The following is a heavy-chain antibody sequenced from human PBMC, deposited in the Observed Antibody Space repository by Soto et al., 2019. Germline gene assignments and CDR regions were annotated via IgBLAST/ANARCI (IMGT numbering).Heavy chain of an antibody. J-gene: IGHJ5*02. CDR2: INHSGST. D-gene: IGHD5-18*01. CDR3: ARGGLGGYSYGLIPVKSWFDP. Sequence: PSETLSLTCTVSGGSISSGGYYWSWIRQQPGKGQEVIGEINHSGSTNYNPSLKSRVTISVDTSKNQFSLKLSSVTAADTAVYYCARGGLGGYSYGLIPVKSWFDPWGQGTLVTVSS. V-gene: IGHV4-39*07. CDR1: GGSISSGGYY.